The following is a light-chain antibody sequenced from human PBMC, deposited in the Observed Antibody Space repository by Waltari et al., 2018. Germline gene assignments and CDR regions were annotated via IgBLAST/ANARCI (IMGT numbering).Light chain of an antibody. CDR1: SSNIGSNP. CDR2: SNH. J-gene: IGLJ2*01. Sequence: QSVLTQPPSASGTPGQRVTISCSGSSSNIGSNPVNWYQQLPGPAPKLLIYSNHQRPSGVPDRFSGSKSGTSASLAISGLQSEDEADYYCAAWDDSLNGPVFGGGTKLTVL. CDR3: AAWDDSLNGPV. V-gene: IGLV1-44*01.